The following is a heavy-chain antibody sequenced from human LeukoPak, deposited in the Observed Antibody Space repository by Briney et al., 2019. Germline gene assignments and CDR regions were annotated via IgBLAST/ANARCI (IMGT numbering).Heavy chain of an antibody. CDR1: GFTFSSYS. Sequence: GGSLRLSCAASGFTFSSYSMNWVRQAPGKGLEWVSSISSSSSYIYYADPVKGRFTISRDNAKNSLYLQMNSLRAEDTAVYYCARDRGSGWRWYFDLWGRGTLVTVSS. J-gene: IGHJ2*01. CDR2: ISSSSSYI. V-gene: IGHV3-21*01. CDR3: ARDRGSGWRWYFDL. D-gene: IGHD6-19*01.